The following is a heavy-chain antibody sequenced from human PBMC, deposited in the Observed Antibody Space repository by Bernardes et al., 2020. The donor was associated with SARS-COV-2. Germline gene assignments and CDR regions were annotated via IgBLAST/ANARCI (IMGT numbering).Heavy chain of an antibody. D-gene: IGHD6-19*01. V-gene: IGHV3-48*01. CDR1: GFTFSDYI. CDR2: INNSSSGI. J-gene: IGHJ6*02. CDR3: ARDLIRAVAGQTSYHYYGMDV. Sequence: LRLSCAASGFTFSDYIMNWVRQAPGKGLEWVSYINNSSSGIYYADSVKGRFTISRDNAKNSLYLQMNTLRAEDTAVYYCARDLIRAVAGQTSYHYYGMDVWGQGTTVTVSS.